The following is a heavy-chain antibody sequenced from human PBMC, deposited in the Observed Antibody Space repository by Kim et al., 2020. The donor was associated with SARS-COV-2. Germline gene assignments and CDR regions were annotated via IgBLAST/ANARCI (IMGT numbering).Heavy chain of an antibody. Sequence: GGSLRLSCVASGFTFNTFGMHWVRQAPGKGLEWVATIGHGGSFTAYADSVKGRFTISRDNSENTLYLQMNSLRAEDTAVYYCARDLGVGRYFDYWGQGTLVSVPS. CDR2: IGHGGSFT. CDR1: GFTFNTFG. D-gene: IGHD1-26*01. V-gene: IGHV3-33*08. CDR3: ARDLGVGRYFDY. J-gene: IGHJ4*02.